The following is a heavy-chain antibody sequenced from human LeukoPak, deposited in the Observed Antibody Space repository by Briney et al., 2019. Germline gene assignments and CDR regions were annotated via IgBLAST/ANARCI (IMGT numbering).Heavy chain of an antibody. V-gene: IGHV3-23*01. D-gene: IGHD1-14*01. CDR2: ISGSGDNS. J-gene: IGHJ5*02. CDR1: GFIFSSYT. Sequence: PGGSLRLSCTASGFIFSSYTMSWVRQAPGRGLEWVSTISGSGDNSYYADSVKGRFTISRDNSKNTLYLQMNSLRAEDTAVYFCVRGLGDGTYPGLSWGQGTLVSVSS. CDR3: VRGLGDGTYPGLS.